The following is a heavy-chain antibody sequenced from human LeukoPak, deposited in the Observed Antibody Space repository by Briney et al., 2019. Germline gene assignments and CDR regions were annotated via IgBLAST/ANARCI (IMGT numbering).Heavy chain of an antibody. V-gene: IGHV4-59*01. D-gene: IGHD1-26*01. CDR3: ARGGEVGASLFDY. Sequence: PSETLSLTCSVSGGSIHNYHWSWIQQPPGRGLEWIGYIYYSGSPNYNPSLKSRVTISGDTSKNQFSLNLDSVSAADTAVYYCARGGEVGASLFDYWGQGILVTVSS. J-gene: IGHJ4*02. CDR1: GGSIHNYH. CDR2: IYYSGSP.